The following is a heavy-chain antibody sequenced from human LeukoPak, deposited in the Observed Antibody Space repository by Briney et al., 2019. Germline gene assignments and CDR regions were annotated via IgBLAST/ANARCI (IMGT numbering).Heavy chain of an antibody. D-gene: IGHD3-10*01. CDR3: AKDMWRFGELDYDY. CDR2: ISGDGGST. V-gene: IGHV3-43*02. J-gene: IGHJ4*02. CDR1: GFMFDDYG. Sequence: PGGSLRLSCAASGFMFDDYGMSWVRQAPGKGLEWVSLISGDGGSTYYADSVKGRFTISRDNSKNSLYLQMNSLRTEDTALYYCAKDMWRFGELDYDYWGQGTLVTVSS.